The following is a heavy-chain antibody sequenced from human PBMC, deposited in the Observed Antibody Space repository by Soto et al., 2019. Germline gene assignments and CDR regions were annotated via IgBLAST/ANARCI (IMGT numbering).Heavy chain of an antibody. D-gene: IGHD6-19*01. CDR3: ARNAIIPYQRWSSSGWQGYYYYYMDV. J-gene: IGHJ6*03. V-gene: IGHV4-34*01. Sequence: SETLSLTCAVYGGSFSGYYWSWIRQPPGKGLEWIGEINHSGSTNYNPSLKSRVTISVDTSKNQFSLKLGSVTAADTAVYYCARNAIIPYQRWSSSGWQGYYYYYMDVWGKGTTVTVSS. CDR2: INHSGST. CDR1: GGSFSGYY.